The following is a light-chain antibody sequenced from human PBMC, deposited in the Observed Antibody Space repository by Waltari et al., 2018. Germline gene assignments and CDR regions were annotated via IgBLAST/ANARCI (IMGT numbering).Light chain of an antibody. CDR1: QSLFFGASGKNY. V-gene: IGKV4-1*01. J-gene: IGKJ5*01. Sequence: DIVLTQSPDSLAVSLGERATIDCWSIQSLFFGASGKNYLAWYQQKPGQPPKVLIYWASTREAGVHERISGSGSGAHFTLTVDSLQAEDVAVYYCQQYSSSPITFGQGTRLEI. CDR2: WAS. CDR3: QQYSSSPIT.